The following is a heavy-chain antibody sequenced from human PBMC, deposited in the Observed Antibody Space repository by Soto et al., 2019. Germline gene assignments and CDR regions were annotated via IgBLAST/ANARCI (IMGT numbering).Heavy chain of an antibody. D-gene: IGHD3-10*01. CDR3: ARDLPRDLVRGSFDI. V-gene: IGHV1-46*01. CDR1: VSTLPEYN. CDR2: IDIRGGST. Sequence: QAQLVQSGPGGRKPGLQPTFPCKRSVSTLPEYNIHWGRQAPEQGFEWMGIIDIRGGSTDNTQRFQGRVTMTRDTSTGTVYMELSSLGSEDTAVYYCARDLPRDLVRGSFDIWGQGTMVTVSS. J-gene: IGHJ3*02.